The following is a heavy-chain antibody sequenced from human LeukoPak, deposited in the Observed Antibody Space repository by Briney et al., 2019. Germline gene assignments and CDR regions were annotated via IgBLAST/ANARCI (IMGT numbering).Heavy chain of an antibody. CDR3: ARVKEWLAEEYYFDY. J-gene: IGHJ4*02. V-gene: IGHV4-59*01. D-gene: IGHD6-19*01. CDR1: GGSISSYY. Sequence: PSETLSLTCTVSGGSISSYYWSWIRERPGTGLEGIGYIYYSGSTNYNPSLKSRVTISVDTSKNQFSLKLSSVTAADTAVYYCARVKEWLAEEYYFDYWGQGTLVTVSS. CDR2: IYYSGST.